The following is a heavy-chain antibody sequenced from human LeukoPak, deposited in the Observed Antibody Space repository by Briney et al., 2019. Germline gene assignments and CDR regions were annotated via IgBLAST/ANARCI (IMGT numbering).Heavy chain of an antibody. D-gene: IGHD6-13*01. CDR3: ATPLDSTTWYVFDY. Sequence: GGALRLSCAASGCTFSSYAMNWVRPAPGKGREWGSGISGSGDSTYYADSVKGRFTISRDNSKNTLYLQMNSLRAEDTAVYYCATPLDSTTWYVFDYWGQGTLVTVSS. J-gene: IGHJ4*02. V-gene: IGHV3-23*01. CDR1: GCTFSSYA. CDR2: ISGSGDST.